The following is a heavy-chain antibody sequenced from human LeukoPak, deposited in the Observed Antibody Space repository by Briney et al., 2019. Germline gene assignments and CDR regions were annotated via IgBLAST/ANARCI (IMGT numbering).Heavy chain of an antibody. CDR1: GGSISSSSYY. CDR2: IYYSGST. Sequence: PSETLSLTCTVSGGSISSSSYYWGWIRQPPGKGLEWIGYIYYSGSTNYNPSLKSRVTISVDTSKNQFSLKLSSVTAADTAVYYCAGDGHIVVVPYWGQGTLVTVSS. V-gene: IGHV4-61*05. J-gene: IGHJ1*01. D-gene: IGHD2-21*01. CDR3: AGDGHIVVVPY.